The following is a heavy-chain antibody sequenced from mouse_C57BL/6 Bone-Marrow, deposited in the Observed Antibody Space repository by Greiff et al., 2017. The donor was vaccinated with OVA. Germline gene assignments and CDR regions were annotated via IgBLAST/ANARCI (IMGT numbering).Heavy chain of an antibody. CDR1: GYTFTSYW. CDR2: IDPSDSYT. D-gene: IGHD1-1*01. J-gene: IGHJ2*01. V-gene: IGHV1-69*01. Sequence: QVQLQQPGAELVMPGASVKLSCKASGYTFTSYWMHWVKQRPGQGLEWIGEIDPSDSYTNYNQKFKGKSTLTVDKSSSTAYMQLSSLISEDSAVYYCARPFYYYGSSPFDYWGQGTTLTVSS. CDR3: ARPFYYYGSSPFDY.